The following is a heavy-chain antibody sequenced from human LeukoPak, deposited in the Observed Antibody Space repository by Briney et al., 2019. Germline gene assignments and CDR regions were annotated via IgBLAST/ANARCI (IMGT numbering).Heavy chain of an antibody. V-gene: IGHV1-46*01. J-gene: IGHJ4*02. CDR3: AREGEAVAATFDY. Sequence: ASVKVSCKASGYTFTSYYMHWVRQAPGQGLEWMGIINHSGGSTSYAQKFQGRVTITRDTSTSTVYMELSSLRSEDTAVYYCAREGEAVAATFDYWGQGTLVTVSS. D-gene: IGHD6-19*01. CDR2: INHSGGST. CDR1: GYTFTSYY.